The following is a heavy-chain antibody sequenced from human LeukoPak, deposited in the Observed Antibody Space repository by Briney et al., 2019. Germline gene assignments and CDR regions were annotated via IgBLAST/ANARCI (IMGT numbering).Heavy chain of an antibody. CDR3: ARYCSGGSCYAGLI. J-gene: IGHJ4*02. CDR1: GFTFSTYG. D-gene: IGHD2-15*01. Sequence: GGSLRLSCAASGFTFSTYGTHWVRQAPGKGLEWVAVIRYDGSSELYADSVKGRFIISRDNSKNTLYLQMNSLRAEDTAVYYCARYCSGGSCYAGLIWGQGTPVTVSS. V-gene: IGHV3-33*01. CDR2: IRYDGSSE.